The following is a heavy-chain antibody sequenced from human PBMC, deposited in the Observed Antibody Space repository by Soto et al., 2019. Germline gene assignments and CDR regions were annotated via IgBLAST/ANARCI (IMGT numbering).Heavy chain of an antibody. J-gene: IGHJ4*02. D-gene: IGHD2-15*01. Sequence: QVQLVQSGAEVKKPGSSVKVSCKASGGTFSSYAISWVRQAPRQGLEWMGGIIPIFGTANYAQKFQGRVTITADESTSTAYMELSSLRSEDTAVYYCAVGYCSGGSCYPRYFDYWGQGTLVTVSS. CDR1: GGTFSSYA. CDR2: IIPIFGTA. CDR3: AVGYCSGGSCYPRYFDY. V-gene: IGHV1-69*01.